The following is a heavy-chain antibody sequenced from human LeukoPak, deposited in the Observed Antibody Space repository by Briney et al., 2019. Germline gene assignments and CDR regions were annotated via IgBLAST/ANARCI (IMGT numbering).Heavy chain of an antibody. Sequence: PGGSLRLSCTASGFTFSSYAMHWVRQAPGKGLEWVAVISYDGSNKYYADSVKGRFTISRDNSKNTLYLQMNSLRAEDTAVYYCARDRQVVILYYFDYWGQGTLVTVSS. V-gene: IGHV3-30-3*01. J-gene: IGHJ4*02. CDR3: ARDRQVVILYYFDY. CDR1: GFTFSSYA. D-gene: IGHD3-22*01. CDR2: ISYDGSNK.